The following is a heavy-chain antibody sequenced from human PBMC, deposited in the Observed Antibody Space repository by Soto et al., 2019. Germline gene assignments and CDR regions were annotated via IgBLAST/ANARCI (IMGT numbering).Heavy chain of an antibody. CDR1: GGTFSSYA. CDR3: ARVSAGAGYYYCGMDV. D-gene: IGHD6-13*01. V-gene: IGHV1-69*01. Sequence: QVQLVQSGAEVKKPGSSVKVSCKASGGTFSSYAISWVRQAPGQGREWMGGIIPIFGTANYAQKFQGRVMIAAGEATSTAYMELSSLGSEDTAVYYCARVSAGAGYYYCGMDVWGQGTTVTVSS. CDR2: IIPIFGTA. J-gene: IGHJ6*02.